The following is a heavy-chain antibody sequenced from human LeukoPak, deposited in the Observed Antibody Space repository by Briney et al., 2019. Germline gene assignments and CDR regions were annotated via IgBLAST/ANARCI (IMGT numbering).Heavy chain of an antibody. D-gene: IGHD1-1*01. CDR3: VRDYNWGFDY. J-gene: IGHJ4*02. Sequence: PGGSLRLSCGASGFRFDKYGMSWVRQTPGKGLEWVAGIRWNEGSTDYVDSVKGRFTISRDNSKNNVYLQMYSLRVEDTSIYYCVRDYNWGFDYWGQGTVVTVSS. CDR2: IRWNEGST. V-gene: IGHV3-20*04. CDR1: GFRFDKYG.